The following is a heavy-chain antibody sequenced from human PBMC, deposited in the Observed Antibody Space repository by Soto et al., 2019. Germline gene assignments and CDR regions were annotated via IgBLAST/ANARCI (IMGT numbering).Heavy chain of an antibody. J-gene: IGHJ4*02. CDR3: ARGCLPWPWYYFDY. V-gene: IGHV3-66*01. Sequence: EVQLVESGGGLVQPGGSLRLSCAASGFTVGSNDMSWVRQAPGKGLEWVSVFYSGGSTYYEDSVKGRFTISRDNSKNTRYLQMNRLKAEDTAVSYCARGCLPWPWYYFDYLGQGTLVAVCS. CDR1: GFTVGSND. CDR2: FYSGGST. D-gene: IGHD2-8*02.